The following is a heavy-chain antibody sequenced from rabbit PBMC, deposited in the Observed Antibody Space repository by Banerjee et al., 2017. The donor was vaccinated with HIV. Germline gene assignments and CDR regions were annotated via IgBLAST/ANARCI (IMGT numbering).Heavy chain of an antibody. CDR3: AREDGVGSGYPTRLDL. D-gene: IGHD1-1*01. CDR2: IYNGDGST. Sequence: QEQLKETGGGLAQPEGSLTPTCKASGFDFSSNAMCWVRQAPGKGPEWIAFIYNGDGSTYYASWVNGRITCSRSTSLNTVTLQMTSPKAADSATYCGAREDGVGSGYPTRLDLWGPGTLVTVS. CDR1: GFDFSSNA. J-gene: IGHJ3*01. V-gene: IGHV1S47*01.